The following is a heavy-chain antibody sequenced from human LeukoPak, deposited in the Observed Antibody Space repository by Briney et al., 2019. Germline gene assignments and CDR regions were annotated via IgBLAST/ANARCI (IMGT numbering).Heavy chain of an antibody. V-gene: IGHV4-59*01. CDR2: IYYSGST. D-gene: IGHD6-6*01. CDR1: GGSISGYY. Sequence: PSETLSLTCTVSGGSISGYYWSWIRQPPGKGLEWIGYIYYSGSTNYNPSLKSRVTISVDTSKSQFFLKLSSVTAADTAVYYCARTPIYSSSSGEYYYYYMDVWGKGTTVTVSS. J-gene: IGHJ6*03. CDR3: ARTPIYSSSSGEYYYYYMDV.